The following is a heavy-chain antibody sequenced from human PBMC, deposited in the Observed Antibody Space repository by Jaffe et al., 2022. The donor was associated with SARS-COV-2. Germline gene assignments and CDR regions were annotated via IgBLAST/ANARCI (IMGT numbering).Heavy chain of an antibody. CDR1: GGSFSGYY. CDR3: ARGRSEWWSRGNWFDP. V-gene: IGHV4-34*01. CDR2: INHSGST. D-gene: IGHD2-15*01. Sequence: QVQLQQWGAGLLKPSETLSLTCAVYGGSFSGYYWSWIRQPPGKGLEWIGEINHSGSTNYNPSLKSRVTISVDTSKNQFSLKLSSVTAADTAVYYCARGRSEWWSRGNWFDPWGQGTLVTVSS. J-gene: IGHJ5*02.